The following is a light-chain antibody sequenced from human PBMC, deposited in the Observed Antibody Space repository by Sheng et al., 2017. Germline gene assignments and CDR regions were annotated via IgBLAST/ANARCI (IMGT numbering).Light chain of an antibody. CDR1: QGIYSY. Sequence: DIQMTQSPSSLSASVGDRVTITCRASQGIYSYLAWYQQKPGKVPKLLIYAASTLYSGVPSRFSGSGSGTEFTLTISSLQPEDFATYYCQQSYSTPRTFGGGTKVEIK. J-gene: IGKJ4*01. CDR2: AAS. V-gene: IGKV1-27*01. CDR3: QQSYSTPRT.